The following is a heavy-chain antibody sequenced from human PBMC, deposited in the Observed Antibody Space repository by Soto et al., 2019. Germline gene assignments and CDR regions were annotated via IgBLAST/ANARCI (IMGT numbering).Heavy chain of an antibody. CDR3: ARVSGSYYYGMDV. CDR2: INHSGST. V-gene: IGHV4-34*01. J-gene: IGHJ6*02. D-gene: IGHD1-26*01. Sequence: PSETMSLTCAVYGGSFSCYYWSWIRQPPGKGLEWIGEINHSGSTNYNPSLKSRVTISVDKSKNQFSLKLSSVTAADTAVYYCARVSGSYYYGMDVWGQGTTVTVSS. CDR1: GGSFSCYY.